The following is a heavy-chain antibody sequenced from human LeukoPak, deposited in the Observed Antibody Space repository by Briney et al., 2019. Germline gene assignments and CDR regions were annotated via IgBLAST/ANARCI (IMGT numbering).Heavy chain of an antibody. CDR1: GFTFSSYG. V-gene: IGHV3-30*18. D-gene: IGHD3-10*01. J-gene: IGHJ6*02. Sequence: GGSLRLSCAASGFTFSSYGMHWVRQAPGKGLEWVAVISYDGSNKYYADSVKGRFTISRDNSKNTLYLQMNSLRAEDTAVYYCAKDRRITSEDYYYGMDVWGQGTTVTVSS. CDR3: AKDRRITSEDYYYGMDV. CDR2: ISYDGSNK.